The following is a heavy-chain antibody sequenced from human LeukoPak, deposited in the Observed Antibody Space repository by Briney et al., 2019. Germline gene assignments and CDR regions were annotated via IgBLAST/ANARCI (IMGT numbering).Heavy chain of an antibody. CDR1: GFTFSGHA. J-gene: IGHJ4*02. D-gene: IGHD3-22*01. CDR2: ISGSGGST. CDR3: ATYYYDSSGYGPFGY. V-gene: IGHV3-23*01. Sequence: GGSLRLSCAASGFTFSGHAMSWVRQAPGKGLEWVSAISGSGGSTYYADSVKGRFTISRDNSKNTLYLQMNSLRAEDTAVYYCATYYYDSSGYGPFGYWGQGTLVTVSS.